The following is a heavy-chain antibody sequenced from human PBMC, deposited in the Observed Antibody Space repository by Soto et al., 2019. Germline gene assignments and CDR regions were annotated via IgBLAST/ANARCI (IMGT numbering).Heavy chain of an antibody. CDR1: GESFSSAW. CDR2: IKSKGDGGTT. Sequence: GGTPRISCAASGESFSSAWITCVRHAPEKGLEWVGRIKSKGDGGTTEYAAPVKGRFTISRDDSKNTLYLQMNSLKTEDTAVYHCPPDTSAANIFDYWGQRALVTVSS. J-gene: IGHJ4*02. V-gene: IGHV3-15*01. CDR3: PPDTSAANIFDY. D-gene: IGHD2-15*01.